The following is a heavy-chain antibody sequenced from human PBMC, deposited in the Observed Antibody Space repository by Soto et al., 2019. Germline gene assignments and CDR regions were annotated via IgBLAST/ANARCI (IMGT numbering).Heavy chain of an antibody. Sequence: EVQLVESGGGLGQPGGSLRLSCAASGFTFRNYWMYWVRQAPGQGLEWVSRINSDGSVSSYADSVKGRLTISRDNVKNSLYLLMDSLRAEDTAVYYCARGDCVGGSCYSMAGSFYYYMDAWGKWTKVTVFS. J-gene: IGHJ6*03. V-gene: IGHV3-74*02. CDR1: GFTFRNYW. D-gene: IGHD2-15*01. CDR2: INSDGSVS. CDR3: ARGDCVGGSCYSMAGSFYYYMDA.